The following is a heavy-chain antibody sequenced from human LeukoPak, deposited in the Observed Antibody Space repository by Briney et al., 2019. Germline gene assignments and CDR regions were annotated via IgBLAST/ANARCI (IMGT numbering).Heavy chain of an antibody. D-gene: IGHD3-10*01. Sequence: GESLKISCEASGYTFTHQWIGWVRQLAGRGVEGVGIIYPRDSDTRYSPSFQGHVTISADTSINTAYLEWSSLEDSDTAMYYCARHSDVIGAIWGQGTLVTVSS. J-gene: IGHJ4*02. CDR1: GYTFTHQW. CDR3: ARHSDVIGAI. CDR2: IYPRDSDT. V-gene: IGHV5-51*01.